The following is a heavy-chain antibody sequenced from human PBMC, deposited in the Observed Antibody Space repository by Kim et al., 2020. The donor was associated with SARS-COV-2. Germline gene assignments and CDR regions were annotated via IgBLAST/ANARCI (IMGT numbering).Heavy chain of an antibody. CDR1: GGSISSSSYY. CDR2: IYYSGST. J-gene: IGHJ1*01. Sequence: SETLSLTCTVSGGSISSSSYYWGWIRQPPGKGLEWIGSIYYSGSTYYNPSLKSRVTISVDTSKNQFSLKLSSVTAADTAVYYCARRTYAIAAAAPAEYFQHWGQGTLVTVSS. CDR3: ARRTYAIAAAAPAEYFQH. V-gene: IGHV4-39*01. D-gene: IGHD6-13*01.